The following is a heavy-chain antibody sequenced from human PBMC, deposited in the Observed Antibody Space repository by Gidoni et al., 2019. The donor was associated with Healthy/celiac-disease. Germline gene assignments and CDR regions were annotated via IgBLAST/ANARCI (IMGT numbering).Heavy chain of an antibody. CDR1: GFTFSSYG. CDR3: AKDGVDTAMVGDYYYYGMDV. V-gene: IGHV3-30*18. Sequence: QVQLVESGGGVVQPGRSLRLSCAASGFTFSSYGMHWVRQAPGQGLEWVAVISYDGSNKYYADSVKGRFTISRDNSKNTLYLQMNSLRAEDTAVYYCAKDGVDTAMVGDYYYYGMDVWGQGTTVTVSS. J-gene: IGHJ6*02. D-gene: IGHD5-18*01. CDR2: ISYDGSNK.